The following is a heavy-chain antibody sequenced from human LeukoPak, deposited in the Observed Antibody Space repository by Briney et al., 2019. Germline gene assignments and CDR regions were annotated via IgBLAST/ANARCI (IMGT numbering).Heavy chain of an antibody. Sequence: PGGSLRLSCAASGFTFSSWGMNWVRQAPGKGLEWVSAISGSGGSTYYADSVKGRFTISRDNSKNTLYLQMNSLRAEDTAVYYCAKDGWNGGRFDYWGQGTLVTVSS. D-gene: IGHD1-1*01. V-gene: IGHV3-23*01. J-gene: IGHJ4*02. CDR2: ISGSGGST. CDR3: AKDGWNGGRFDY. CDR1: GFTFSSWG.